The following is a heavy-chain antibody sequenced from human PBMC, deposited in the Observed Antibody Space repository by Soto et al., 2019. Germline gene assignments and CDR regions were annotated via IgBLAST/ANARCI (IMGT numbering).Heavy chain of an antibody. Sequence: PSETLSLTCTVSGGSISSYYWSWIRQPPGKGLEWIGYIYYSGSTNYNPSLKSRVTISVDTSKNQLSLKLTSVTAADTAMYYCARDRGGITVAANPLGEWFDPWGPGTLVTVSS. D-gene: IGHD6-19*01. CDR2: IYYSGST. V-gene: IGHV4-59*08. CDR3: ARDRGGITVAANPLGEWFDP. CDR1: GGSISSYY. J-gene: IGHJ5*02.